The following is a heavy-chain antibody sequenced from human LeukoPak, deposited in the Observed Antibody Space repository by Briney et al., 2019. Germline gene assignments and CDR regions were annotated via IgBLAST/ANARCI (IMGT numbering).Heavy chain of an antibody. CDR3: ARKVAVAMDLDY. CDR2: VTGSGGST. J-gene: IGHJ4*02. V-gene: IGHV3-23*01. CDR1: GFTVKSYG. D-gene: IGHD6-13*01. Sequence: GGSLRLSCAASGFTVKSYGMTWVRQVPGKGLEWVSSVTGSGGSTKYADSVNGRFTISRDNSKNTLSLHMTGLRAEDTAVYYCARKVAVAMDLDYWGQGTLVTVSS.